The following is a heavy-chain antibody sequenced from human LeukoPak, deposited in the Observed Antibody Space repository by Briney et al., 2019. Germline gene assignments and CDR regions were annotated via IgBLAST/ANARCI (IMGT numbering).Heavy chain of an antibody. CDR3: ARMSKDEAGQGY. CDR1: GGTFSGYA. CDR2: IIPIFGTA. D-gene: IGHD2-15*01. J-gene: IGHJ4*02. V-gene: IGHV1-69*13. Sequence: ASVKVSCKASGGTFSGYAISWVRQAPGQGLEWMGGIIPIFGTANYAQKFQGRVTITADESTSTAYMELSSLRSEDTAVYYCARMSKDEAGQGYWGQGTLVTVSS.